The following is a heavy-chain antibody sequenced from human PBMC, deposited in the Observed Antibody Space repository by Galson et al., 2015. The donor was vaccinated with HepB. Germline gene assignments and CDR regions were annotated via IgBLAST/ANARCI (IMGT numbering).Heavy chain of an antibody. D-gene: IGHD5-12*01. V-gene: IGHV1-2*02. CDR3: ASGAPRGYSGYVRPYYYYMDV. CDR2: INPNSGGT. J-gene: IGHJ6*03. Sequence: SVKVSCKASGYTFTGYYMHWVRQAPGQGLEWMGWINPNSGGTNYAQKFQGRVTMTRDTSISTAYMELSRLRSDDTAVYYCASGAPRGYSGYVRPYYYYMDVWGKGTTATVSS. CDR1: GYTFTGYY.